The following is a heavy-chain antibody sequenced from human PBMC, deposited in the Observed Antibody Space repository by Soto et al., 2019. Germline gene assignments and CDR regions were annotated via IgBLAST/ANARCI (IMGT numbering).Heavy chain of an antibody. CDR2: IYYSGST. CDR1: GGSVSSGSYY. J-gene: IGHJ4*02. CDR3: ARHYSDWAFDI. Sequence: SETLSLTCTVSGGSVSSGSYYWSWIRQPPGKGLEWIGYIYYSGSTNYNPSLKSRVTISVDTSKNQLSLKLSSVTAADTAIYYCARHYSDWAFDIWGQGSLVTVSS. V-gene: IGHV4-61*01. D-gene: IGHD1-26*01.